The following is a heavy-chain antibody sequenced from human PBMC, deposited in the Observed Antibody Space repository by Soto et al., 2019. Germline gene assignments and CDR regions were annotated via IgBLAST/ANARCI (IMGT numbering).Heavy chain of an antibody. CDR3: ARAAHYYYDSSGNYYFDY. Sequence: SETLSLTCAVYGGSFSGYYWSWIRQPPGKGLEWIGEINHSGSTNYNPSLKSRVTISVDTSKNQFSLKLSSVTAADTAVYYCARAAHYYYDSSGNYYFDYWGQGTLVTVSS. CDR1: GGSFSGYY. V-gene: IGHV4-34*01. J-gene: IGHJ4*02. CDR2: INHSGST. D-gene: IGHD3-22*01.